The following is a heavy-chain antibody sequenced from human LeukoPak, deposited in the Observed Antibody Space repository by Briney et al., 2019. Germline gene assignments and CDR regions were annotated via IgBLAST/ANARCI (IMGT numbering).Heavy chain of an antibody. J-gene: IGHJ6*03. V-gene: IGHV1-18*01. CDR1: GYTFTSYG. CDR3: ARGYCSGGSCWKNYYYYMDV. D-gene: IGHD2-15*01. Sequence: ASVKVSCKASGYTFTSYGISWVRQAPGQGLEWMGWISAYNGNTNYAQKLQGRVTMTTDTSTSTAYMELRSLRSDDTAVYYCARGYCSGGSCWKNYYYYMDVWGKGTTVTVSS. CDR2: ISAYNGNT.